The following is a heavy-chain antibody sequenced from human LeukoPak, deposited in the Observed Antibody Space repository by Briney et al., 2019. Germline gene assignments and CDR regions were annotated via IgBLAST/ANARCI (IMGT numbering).Heavy chain of an antibody. Sequence: ASVKVSCKASGYTFTSCGISWVRQAPGQGLEWMGWISAYNGNTNYAQKLQGRVTMTTDTSTSTAYMELRSLRSDDTAVYYCARDTEDIVVVPAAVNWFDPWGQGTLVTGSS. J-gene: IGHJ5*02. V-gene: IGHV1-18*04. CDR3: ARDTEDIVVVPAAVNWFDP. CDR2: ISAYNGNT. CDR1: GYTFTSCG. D-gene: IGHD2-2*01.